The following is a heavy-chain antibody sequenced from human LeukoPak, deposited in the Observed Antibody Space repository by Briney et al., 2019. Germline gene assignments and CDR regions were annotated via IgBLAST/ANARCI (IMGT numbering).Heavy chain of an antibody. CDR2: ISYDGSNK. Sequence: GTSLRLSCAASGFTFSGHTMHWVRQAPGKGLEWVAVISYDGSNKYYADSVKGRFTISRDNSKNTLYLQMNSLRAEDTAVYYCARDRIAAGHMGKNDAFDIWGQGTMVTVSS. J-gene: IGHJ3*02. V-gene: IGHV3-30*04. CDR3: ARDRIAAGHMGKNDAFDI. CDR1: GFTFSGHT. D-gene: IGHD6-13*01.